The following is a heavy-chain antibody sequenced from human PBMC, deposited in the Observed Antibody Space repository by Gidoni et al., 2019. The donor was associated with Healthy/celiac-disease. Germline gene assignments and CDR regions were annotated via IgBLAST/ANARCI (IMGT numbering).Heavy chain of an antibody. CDR1: GFTFSSYG. CDR3: ARDDYGDYGGGPFDY. Sequence: QVQLVESGVGVVQPGRSRRLSCAASGFTFSSYGMHWVRKAPGKGLEWVAVIWYDGSNKYYADSVKGRFTISRDNSKNTLYLQMNSLRAEDTAVYYCARDDYGDYGGGPFDYWGQGTLVTVSS. J-gene: IGHJ4*02. CDR2: IWYDGSNK. D-gene: IGHD4-17*01. V-gene: IGHV3-33*01.